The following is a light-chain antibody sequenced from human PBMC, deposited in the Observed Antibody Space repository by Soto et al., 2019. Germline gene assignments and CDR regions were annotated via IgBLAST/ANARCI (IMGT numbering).Light chain of an antibody. V-gene: IGLV3-27*01. CDR3: YSAADNNVV. CDR1: VLAKKY. Sequence: SYELTQPSSVSVSPGQTARITCSGDVLAKKYARWFQQKPGQAPVLVIYKDSERPSGIPERFSGSSSGTTVTLTINGAQVEDEADYYCYSAADNNVVFGGGTQLTVL. J-gene: IGLJ2*01. CDR2: KDS.